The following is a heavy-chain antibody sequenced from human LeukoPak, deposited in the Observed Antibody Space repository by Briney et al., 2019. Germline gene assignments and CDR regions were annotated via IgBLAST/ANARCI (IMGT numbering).Heavy chain of an antibody. V-gene: IGHV1-18*01. CDR2: ISTYNGNT. CDR3: ARVPTESYSYYYYGMDV. D-gene: IGHD2-15*01. J-gene: IGHJ6*02. Sequence: GASVKVSCKASGYTFTSYGLTWVRQAPGQGLEWMGWISTYNGNTNYAQKLQGRVTMTTDTSTSTAYMELRSLRSDDTAVYYCARVPTESYSYYYYGMDVWGQGTTVTVSS. CDR1: GYTFTSYG.